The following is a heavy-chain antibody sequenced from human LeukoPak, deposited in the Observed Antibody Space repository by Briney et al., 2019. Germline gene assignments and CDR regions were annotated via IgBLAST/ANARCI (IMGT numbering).Heavy chain of an antibody. CDR3: AKAVSSSWFRYYMDV. J-gene: IGHJ6*03. D-gene: IGHD6-13*01. CDR1: GFNPRHYW. V-gene: IGHV3-23*01. Sequence: QHGGSLRLSCETSGFNPRHYWMSWVRQAPGKGLEWVSAISGSGGSTYYADSVKGRFTISRDNSKNTLYLQMNSLRAEDTAVYYCAKAVSSSWFRYYMDVWGKGTTVTVSS. CDR2: ISGSGGST.